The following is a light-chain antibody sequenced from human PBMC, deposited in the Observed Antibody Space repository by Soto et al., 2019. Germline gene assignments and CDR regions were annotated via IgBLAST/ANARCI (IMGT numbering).Light chain of an antibody. J-gene: IGKJ1*01. CDR1: QDISNY. CDR2: DAS. V-gene: IGKV1-33*01. Sequence: DIQMTQSPSSLSASVGDRVTITCQASQDISNYLNWYQQKPGKAPKLLIYDASNLETGVPSRFSGSGSGKDFTFTISSLQPEDIATYYCQQYDNLLSWTFGQGTKVEIK. CDR3: QQYDNLLSWT.